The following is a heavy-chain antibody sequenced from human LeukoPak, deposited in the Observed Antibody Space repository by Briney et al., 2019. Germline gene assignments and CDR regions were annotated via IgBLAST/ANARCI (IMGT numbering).Heavy chain of an antibody. J-gene: IGHJ4*02. D-gene: IGHD3-22*01. CDR3: ATGLHYYDSSGYSDY. Sequence: ASVKVSCKVSGYTLTELSMHWVRQAPGKGLEWMGGFDAEDGETIYAQKFQGRVTMTEDTSTDTAYMELSSLRSEDTAVYYCATGLHYYDSSGYSDYWGQGTLVTVSS. CDR2: FDAEDGET. V-gene: IGHV1-24*01. CDR1: GYTLTELS.